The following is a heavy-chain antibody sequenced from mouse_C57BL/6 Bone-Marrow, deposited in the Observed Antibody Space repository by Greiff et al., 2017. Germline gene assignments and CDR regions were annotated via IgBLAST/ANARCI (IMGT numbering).Heavy chain of an antibody. Sequence: VQLQQSGPELVKPGASVKIPCKASGYTFTDYNMDWVKQSHGKSLEWIGDINPNNGGTIYNQKFKGKATLTVDKSSSTAYMELRGLTSEDTAVYYCARKNYSNSERCRDAMDDWGQGTSVTVSS. J-gene: IGHJ4*01. CDR1: GYTFTDYN. V-gene: IGHV1-18*01. D-gene: IGHD2-5*01. CDR2: INPNNGGT. CDR3: ARKNYSNSERCRDAMDD.